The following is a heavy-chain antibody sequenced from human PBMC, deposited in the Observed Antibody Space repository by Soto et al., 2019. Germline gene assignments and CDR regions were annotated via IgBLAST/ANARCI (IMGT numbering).Heavy chain of an antibody. J-gene: IGHJ4*02. CDR1: GGSISSGGYY. CDR2: IYYSGST. V-gene: IGHV4-31*03. CDR3: ARAPGTTSFPAPSYFDY. Sequence: SETLSLTCTVSGGSISSGGYYWSWIRQHPGKGLEWIGYIYYSGSTYYNPSLKSRVTISVDTSKNQFSLKLSSVTAADTAVYYCARAPGTTSFPAPSYFDYWGQGTLVTVSS. D-gene: IGHD4-4*01.